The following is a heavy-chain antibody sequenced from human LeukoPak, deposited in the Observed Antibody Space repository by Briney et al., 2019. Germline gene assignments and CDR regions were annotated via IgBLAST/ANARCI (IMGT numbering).Heavy chain of an antibody. D-gene: IGHD6-19*01. CDR2: IYSGGST. J-gene: IGHJ4*02. CDR3: ARSLAVAVPFDY. Sequence: PGGSLRLSCAASGFTVSSNYMSWVRQAPGKGLEWVSVIYSGGSTYYADSVKGRFTISRDNSKNTLYLQMNSLRAEDTAVYYCARSLAVAVPFDYWGQGTLVTVSS. V-gene: IGHV3-66*01. CDR1: GFTVSSNY.